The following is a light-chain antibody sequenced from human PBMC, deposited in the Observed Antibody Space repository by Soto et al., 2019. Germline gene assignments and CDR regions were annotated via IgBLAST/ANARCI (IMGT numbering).Light chain of an antibody. Sequence: QSVLTQPPSVSAAPGQKVTISCSGSSSNIGNNYVSWYQQLPGTAPKLLIYENNKRPSGIPDRFSGSKSGTSATLGITGLQTGDEADYYCGTWDSSLSVVFGGGTQLTAL. CDR2: ENN. J-gene: IGLJ7*02. CDR1: SSNIGNNY. V-gene: IGLV1-51*02. CDR3: GTWDSSLSVV.